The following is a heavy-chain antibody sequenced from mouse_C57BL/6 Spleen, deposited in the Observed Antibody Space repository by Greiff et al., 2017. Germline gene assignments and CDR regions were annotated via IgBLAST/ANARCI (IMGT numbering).Heavy chain of an antibody. CDR2: IRNKANGYTT. V-gene: IGHV7-3*01. CDR1: GFTFTDYY. D-gene: IGHD2-1*01. CDR3: ARLYGNYVWYFDV. Sequence: EVKVVESGGGLVQPGGSLSLFCAASGFTFTDYYMSWVRQPPGKALEWLGFIRNKANGYTTEYSASVKGRFTISRDNSQSILYLQMNALRAEDSATYYCARLYGNYVWYFDVWGTGTTVTVSS. J-gene: IGHJ1*03.